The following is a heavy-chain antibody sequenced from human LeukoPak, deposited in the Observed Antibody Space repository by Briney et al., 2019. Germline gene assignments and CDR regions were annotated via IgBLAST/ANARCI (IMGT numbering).Heavy chain of an antibody. CDR1: GYSISSGYY. J-gene: IGHJ4*02. D-gene: IGHD6-13*01. CDR2: IYHSGST. V-gene: IGHV4-38-2*02. Sequence: SETLSLTCAVSGYSISSGYYWGWIRQPPGKGLEWIGSIYHSGSTYYNPSLKSRVTISVDMSKNQFSLKLSSVTAADTAVYSCTGEKAGTIVDYWGQGTLVTVSS. CDR3: TGEKAGTIVDY.